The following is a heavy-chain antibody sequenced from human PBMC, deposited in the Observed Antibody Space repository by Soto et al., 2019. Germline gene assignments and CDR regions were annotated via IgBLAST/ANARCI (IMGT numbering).Heavy chain of an antibody. D-gene: IGHD3-9*01. CDR2: IYYSGST. Sequence: SETLSLTCTVSGGSISSYYWGWIRQPPGKGLEWIGSIYYSGSTYYNPSLKSRVTISVDTSKNQFSLKLGSVTAADTAVYYCARHIYLAISRNNTYYDILTGCWFDPWGQGTLVTVSS. CDR1: GGSISSYY. CDR3: ARHIYLAISRNNTYYDILTGCWFDP. J-gene: IGHJ5*02. V-gene: IGHV4-39*01.